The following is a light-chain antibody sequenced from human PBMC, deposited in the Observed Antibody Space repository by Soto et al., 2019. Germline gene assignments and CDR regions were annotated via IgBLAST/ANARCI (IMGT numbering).Light chain of an antibody. Sequence: AIEMTQSPSSLSASVGDRVTITCRASQGIGSDLAWYQQRPGRAPKLLIYAASSLQNGVPSRFSASGSGTAFILTISSVPAPDLGFSYCLQDNHYLTFGGGTKVEVK. V-gene: IGKV1-6*01. CDR3: LQDNHYLT. CDR2: AAS. J-gene: IGKJ4*01. CDR1: QGIGSD.